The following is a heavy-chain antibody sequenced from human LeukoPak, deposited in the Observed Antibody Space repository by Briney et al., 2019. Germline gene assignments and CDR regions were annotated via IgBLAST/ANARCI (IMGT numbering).Heavy chain of an antibody. V-gene: IGHV5-10-1*01. Sequence: GESLKISCKGSGYSYTSYWISWVRQMPGKGLEWMGRIDPSDSYTNYSPSFQGHVTISADKSISTAYLQWSSLKASDTAMYFCGRGRGKDDYWGQGTLVTVSS. CDR1: GYSYTSYW. CDR3: GRGRGKDDY. J-gene: IGHJ4*02. D-gene: IGHD3-16*01. CDR2: IDPSDSYT.